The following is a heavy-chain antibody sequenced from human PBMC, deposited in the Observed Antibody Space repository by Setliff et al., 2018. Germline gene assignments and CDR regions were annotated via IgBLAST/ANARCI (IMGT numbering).Heavy chain of an antibody. J-gene: IGHJ6*02. Sequence: ASVKVSCKASGYTFTSYGISWVRQAPGQGLEWMGWISAYNGNTNYAQKLQGRVTMTTDTSTSTAYMELRSLRSDDTAVYYCARSTVTQIFYYGMDVWGQGTTVTVSS. V-gene: IGHV1-18*01. D-gene: IGHD4-17*01. CDR1: GYTFTSYG. CDR2: ISAYNGNT. CDR3: ARSTVTQIFYYGMDV.